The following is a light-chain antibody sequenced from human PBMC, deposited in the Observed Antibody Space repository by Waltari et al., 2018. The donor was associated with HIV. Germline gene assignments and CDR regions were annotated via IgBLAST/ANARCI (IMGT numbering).Light chain of an antibody. CDR1: SPNIGSNT. CDR3: AAWDDSLNGLV. J-gene: IGLJ2*01. CDR2: SNN. V-gene: IGLV1-44*01. Sequence: QSVLTPPPSASGTPGQRVTISCSGSSPNIGSNTVNWYQQLPGTAPKPLIYSNNQRPSGVPDRFSGSKSGTSASLAISGLQSEDEADYYCAAWDDSLNGLVFGGGTKLTVL.